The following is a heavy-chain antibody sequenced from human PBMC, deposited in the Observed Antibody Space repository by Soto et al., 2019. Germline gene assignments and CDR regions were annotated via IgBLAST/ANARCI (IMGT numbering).Heavy chain of an antibody. V-gene: IGHV5-10-1*01. J-gene: IGHJ6*02. CDR1: GYSFTSYL. D-gene: IGHD2-8*01. Sequence: PGDSLKISCKGSGYSFTSYLISWVRQMPGKGLEWMGRIDPSDSYTNYSPSFQGHVSISADKSISTAYLQWSSLKASDTAMYYCARSAPDARGYSYCYAMDVWGQGTTVTVSS. CDR3: ARSAPDARGYSYCYAMDV. CDR2: IDPSDSYT.